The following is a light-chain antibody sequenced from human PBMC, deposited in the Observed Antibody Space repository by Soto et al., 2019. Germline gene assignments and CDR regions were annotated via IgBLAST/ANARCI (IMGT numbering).Light chain of an antibody. CDR3: QKYNSAPWT. Sequence: DIQVTQSPSSLSASVGDRVTITCRASQGISNYLAWYQQKPGKVPKLLIYAASTLQSGVPSRFSGSGSGTEFALTISSLQPEDVATYYCQKYNSAPWTFGQGTKVEIK. CDR2: AAS. V-gene: IGKV1-27*01. CDR1: QGISNY. J-gene: IGKJ1*01.